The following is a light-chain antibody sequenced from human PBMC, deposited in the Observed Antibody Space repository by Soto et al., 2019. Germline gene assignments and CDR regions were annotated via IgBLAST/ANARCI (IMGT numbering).Light chain of an antibody. CDR3: QQYHTWPLT. CDR1: QGVSRK. Sequence: DIVMTQSPATLSVAPGERVTFSCRASQGVSRKLAWYQHKPGQAPRLLISGASTGATGIPARFSGSGSGTEFTLTISSLQSEDCAIYYCQQYHTWPLTLGGGPKVDTK. V-gene: IGKV3-15*01. J-gene: IGKJ4*01. CDR2: GAS.